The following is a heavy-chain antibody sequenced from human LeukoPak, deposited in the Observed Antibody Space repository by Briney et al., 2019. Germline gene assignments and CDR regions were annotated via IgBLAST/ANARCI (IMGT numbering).Heavy chain of an antibody. CDR2: IKSKTDGGTT. CDR1: GFTFSNAW. Sequence: GGSLRLSCAASGFTFSNAWMSWVRQAPGKGLEWVGRIKSKTDGGTTDYAAPVKGRFTISRDDSKNTLYLQMNSLKTEDTAVYYCTTDWYDSLPGYYYHYMDVWGKGTTVTVSS. J-gene: IGHJ6*03. CDR3: TTDWYDSLPGYYYHYMDV. D-gene: IGHD3-22*01. V-gene: IGHV3-15*01.